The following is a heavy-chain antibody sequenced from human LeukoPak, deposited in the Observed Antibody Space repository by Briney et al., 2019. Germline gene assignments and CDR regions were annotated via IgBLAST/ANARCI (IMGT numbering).Heavy chain of an antibody. Sequence: GGSLRLSCAASGFTFSSYGMHWVRHAPGKGLEWVAVISYDGSNKYYADSVKGRFTISRDNSKNTLYLQMNSLRAEDTAVYYCAKVNDYGESFDYWGQGTLVTVSS. D-gene: IGHD4-17*01. V-gene: IGHV3-30*18. CDR1: GFTFSSYG. CDR2: ISYDGSNK. J-gene: IGHJ4*02. CDR3: AKVNDYGESFDY.